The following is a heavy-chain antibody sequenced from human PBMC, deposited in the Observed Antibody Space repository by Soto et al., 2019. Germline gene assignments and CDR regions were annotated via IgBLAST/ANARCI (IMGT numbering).Heavy chain of an antibody. Sequence: GGSLRLSCSASEFTFSSCAMSRVRQAPGKGLVWVSRINRDGSSINYADSARGRVTISRDNAKNTLYLQVNGLRAEDTVLYYCAKEIEKTGEYYFDYWGQGILVTASP. CDR2: INRDGSSI. D-gene: IGHD1-1*01. CDR1: EFTFSSCA. V-gene: IGHV3-74*01. CDR3: AKEIEKTGEYYFDY. J-gene: IGHJ4*02.